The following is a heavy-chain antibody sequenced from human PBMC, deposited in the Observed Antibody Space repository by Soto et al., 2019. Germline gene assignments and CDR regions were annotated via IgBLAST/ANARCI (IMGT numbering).Heavy chain of an antibody. CDR3: ARYDDGHYYGMDV. V-gene: IGHV4-34*01. CDR1: GGSFSCYY. D-gene: IGHD3-22*01. CDR2: INHSGST. J-gene: IGHJ6*02. Sequence: KASETLSLTCAVYGGSFSCYYWIWIRQPPGKGLEWIGEINHSGSTNYNPSLKSRVTISVDTSKNQFSLKLSSVTAADTAVYYCARYDDGHYYGMDVWGQGTTVTVSS.